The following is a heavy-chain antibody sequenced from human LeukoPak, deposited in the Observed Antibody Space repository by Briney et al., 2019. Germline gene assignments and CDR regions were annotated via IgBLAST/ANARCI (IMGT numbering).Heavy chain of an antibody. V-gene: IGHV1-69*13. J-gene: IGHJ5*02. D-gene: IGHD4-17*01. Sequence: SVKVSCKASGGTFSSYAISWVRQAPGQGLEWMGGIIPIFGTANYAQKFQGRVTITADESTSTAYMELSSLRSEDTAVYYCARDYGDEHNWFDPWGQGTLVTVSS. CDR1: GGTFSSYA. CDR3: ARDYGDEHNWFDP. CDR2: IIPIFGTA.